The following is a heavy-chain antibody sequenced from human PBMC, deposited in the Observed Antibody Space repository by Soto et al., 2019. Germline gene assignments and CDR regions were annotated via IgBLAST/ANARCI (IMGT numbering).Heavy chain of an antibody. J-gene: IGHJ6*02. D-gene: IGHD3-10*01. CDR3: ARSDRITMVRGVRAGYYGMDV. CDR2: IYYSGST. V-gene: IGHV4-59*01. CDR1: GGSISSYY. Sequence: SETLSLTCTVSGGSISSYYWSWIRQPPGKGLEWIGYIYYSGSTNYNPSLKSRVTISVDTSKNQFSLKLSSVTAADTAVYYCARSDRITMVRGVRAGYYGMDVWGQGTTVT.